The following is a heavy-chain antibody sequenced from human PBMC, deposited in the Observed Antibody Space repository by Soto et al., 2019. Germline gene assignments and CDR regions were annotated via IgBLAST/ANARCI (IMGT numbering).Heavy chain of an antibody. Sequence: GGSLRLSCAASGFTFSSYGMHWVRQAPGKGLEWVAVISYDGSNKYYADSVKGRFTISRDNSKNTLYLQMNSLRAEDTAVYYCQQLDIDYWRQGTLVTVSS. J-gene: IGHJ4*02. V-gene: IGHV3-30*03. CDR1: GFTFSSYG. D-gene: IGHD6-13*01. CDR3: QQLDIDY. CDR2: ISYDGSNK.